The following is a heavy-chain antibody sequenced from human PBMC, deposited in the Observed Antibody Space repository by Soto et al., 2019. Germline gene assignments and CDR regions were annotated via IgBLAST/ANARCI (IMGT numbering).Heavy chain of an antibody. V-gene: IGHV1-8*01. J-gene: IGHJ4*02. CDR3: ARENSGYSSH. D-gene: IGHD6-19*01. CDR2: MNPNSGYT. CDR1: GYTFTSYD. Sequence: GASVKVSCKASGYTFTSYDINWVRQATGQGLEWMGWMNPNSGYTGYAQKLQGRVTMTTDTSTSTAYMELRSLRSDDTAVYYCARENSGYSSHWGQGTLVTVSS.